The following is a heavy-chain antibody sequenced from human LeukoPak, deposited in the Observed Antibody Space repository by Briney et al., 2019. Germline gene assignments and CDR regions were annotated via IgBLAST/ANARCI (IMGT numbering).Heavy chain of an antibody. J-gene: IGHJ4*02. V-gene: IGHV4-4*07. CDR1: GGSCSGYY. D-gene: IGHD6-6*01. CDR3: AREGSMTARPFVSIDY. CDR2: IHTSGNT. Sequence: PSETLSLTCAIYGGSCSGYYWSWIRQPAGKGLEWIGRIHTSGNTDYNPSLESRVTMSVDTSKNQFSLKLSSVTAADTAVYYCAREGSMTARPFVSIDYWGQGTLVTVSS.